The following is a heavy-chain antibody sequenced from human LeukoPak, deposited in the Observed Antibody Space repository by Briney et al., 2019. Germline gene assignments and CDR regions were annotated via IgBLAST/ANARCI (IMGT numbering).Heavy chain of an antibody. CDR2: INHSGST. CDR1: GGSFSGYY. CDR3: ARVASGWYFNYYYMDV. J-gene: IGHJ6*03. V-gene: IGHV4-34*01. D-gene: IGHD6-19*01. Sequence: SETLSLTCAVYGGSFSGYYWSWIRQPPGKWLEWIGEINHSGSTNYNPSLKSRVTISVDTSKNQFSLKLSSVTAADTAVYYCARVASGWYFNYYYMDVWGKGTTVTVSS.